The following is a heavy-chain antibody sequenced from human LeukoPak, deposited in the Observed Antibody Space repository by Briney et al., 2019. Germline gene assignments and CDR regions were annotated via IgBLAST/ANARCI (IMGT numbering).Heavy chain of an antibody. CDR2: ISGSGGST. J-gene: IGHJ4*02. Sequence: GGSLRLSCAASGFTFSSYGVSWVRQAPGKGLEWVSAISGSGGSTYYADSVKGRFTISRDNSKNTLYLQMNSLKTEDTAVYYCTRVVTMIVVVTPDYWGQGTLVTVSS. V-gene: IGHV3-23*01. CDR1: GFTFSSYG. D-gene: IGHD3-22*01. CDR3: TRVVTMIVVVTPDY.